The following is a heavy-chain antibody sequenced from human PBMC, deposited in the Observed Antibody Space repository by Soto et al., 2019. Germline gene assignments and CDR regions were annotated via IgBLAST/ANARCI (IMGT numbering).Heavy chain of an antibody. D-gene: IGHD3-22*01. CDR3: AILYYDSSGYDRDY. Sequence: SETLSLTCTVSGGSISSYYWSWIRQPPGKGLEWIGYIYYSGSTNYNPSLKSRVTISVDTSKNQFSLKLSSVTAADTAVYYCAILYYDSSGYDRDYWGQGTLVTVSS. CDR2: IYYSGST. CDR1: GGSISSYY. V-gene: IGHV4-59*01. J-gene: IGHJ4*02.